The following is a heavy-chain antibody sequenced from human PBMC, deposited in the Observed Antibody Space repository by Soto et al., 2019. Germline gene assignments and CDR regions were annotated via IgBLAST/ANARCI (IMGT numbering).Heavy chain of an antibody. CDR1: GGSISSYY. J-gene: IGHJ4*02. Sequence: SETLSLTCTVSGGSISSYYWSWIRQPPGKGLEWIGDIYYSGSTNYNPSLKSRVTISVDTSKNQFSLELSSLRSEDTAVYYCARAVGGSSSRGDYWGQGTLVTVSS. CDR3: ARAVGGSSSRGDY. D-gene: IGHD6-13*01. V-gene: IGHV4-59*01. CDR2: IYYSGST.